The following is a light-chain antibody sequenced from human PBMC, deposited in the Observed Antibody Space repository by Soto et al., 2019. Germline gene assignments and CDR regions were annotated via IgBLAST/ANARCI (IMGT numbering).Light chain of an antibody. Sequence: EIVLTQSPGTLSLSPGERATLSCRASQSLSNNNLAWYQQKPGQAPRLLIRGVSSRATGIPDRFSGSGSETDFTLTITRVEPEDFAVYYCQHYVSSVWTFGQGTKVEL. V-gene: IGKV3-20*01. CDR1: QSLSNNN. CDR2: GVS. J-gene: IGKJ1*01. CDR3: QHYVSSVWT.